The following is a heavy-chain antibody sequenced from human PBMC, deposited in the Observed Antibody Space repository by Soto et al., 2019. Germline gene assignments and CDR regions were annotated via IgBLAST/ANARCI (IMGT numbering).Heavy chain of an antibody. V-gene: IGHV3-11*01. D-gene: IGHD4-17*01. Sequence: PGGSLRLSCATSGFTFTDYYMTWIRQAPGKGLEWLSYISTSGSTIFYADSVKGRFTISRDNAKNSLYLQMNSLRADDTAVYYCARWSGYADAWGQGTQVTVSS. J-gene: IGHJ4*02. CDR3: ARWSGYADA. CDR2: ISTSGSTI. CDR1: GFTFTDYY.